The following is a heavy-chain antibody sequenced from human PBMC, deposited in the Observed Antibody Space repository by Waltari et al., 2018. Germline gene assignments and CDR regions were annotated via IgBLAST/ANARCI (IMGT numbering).Heavy chain of an antibody. CDR2: INHIGST. Sequence: QVQLQQWGAGLLKPSETLSLTCAVYGGSFSGYYWSWISQPPGKGLEWIGEINHIGSTNYNPSLKSRVTISVDTSKNQFSLKLSSVTAADTAVYYCARGRKYSSSWLAYWGQGTLVTVSS. CDR1: GGSFSGYY. V-gene: IGHV4-34*01. J-gene: IGHJ4*02. D-gene: IGHD6-13*01. CDR3: ARGRKYSSSWLAY.